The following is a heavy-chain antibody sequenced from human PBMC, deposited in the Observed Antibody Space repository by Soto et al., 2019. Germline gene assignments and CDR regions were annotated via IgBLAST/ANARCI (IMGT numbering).Heavy chain of an antibody. CDR3: AREGYASYYYYGMDV. Sequence: PGGSQRLSSTASGFTFRSYARHWVRQAPGKGLEWVAVISYDGSNKYYADSVKGRFTISRDNSKNTLYLQMNSLRAEDTAVYYCAREGYASYYYYGMDVWGQGTTVTVS. V-gene: IGHV3-30-3*01. D-gene: IGHD5-12*01. CDR1: GFTFRSYA. CDR2: ISYDGSNK. J-gene: IGHJ6*02.